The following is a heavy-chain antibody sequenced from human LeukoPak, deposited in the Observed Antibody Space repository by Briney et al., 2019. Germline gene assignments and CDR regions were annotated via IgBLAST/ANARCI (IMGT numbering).Heavy chain of an antibody. Sequence: GASVKVSCKASGGTFSSYAISWVRQAPGQGLEWMGGIIPIFGTANYAQKFQGRVTITADKSTSTAYMELSSLRTEDTALYYCVKDNPLDYWGQGTLVIVSS. CDR1: GGTFSSYA. D-gene: IGHD1-14*01. CDR2: IIPIFGTA. J-gene: IGHJ4*02. V-gene: IGHV1-69*06. CDR3: VKDNPLDY.